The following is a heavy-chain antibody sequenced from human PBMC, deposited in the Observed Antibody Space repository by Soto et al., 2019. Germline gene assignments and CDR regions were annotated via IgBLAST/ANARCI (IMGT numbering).Heavy chain of an antibody. Sequence: EVQLVESGGGLVQPGRSLRLACAASGFTFDDYAMHWVRQAPGKGLEWVSGISWNSGSIGYADSVKGRFTISRDNAKNSLYLQINSLRAEDTALYYCAQENRAGGPFDYRGQGPLFTVSS. CDR2: ISWNSGSI. CDR1: GFTFDDYA. D-gene: IGHD3-16*01. CDR3: AQENRAGGPFDY. V-gene: IGHV3-9*01. J-gene: IGHJ4*02.